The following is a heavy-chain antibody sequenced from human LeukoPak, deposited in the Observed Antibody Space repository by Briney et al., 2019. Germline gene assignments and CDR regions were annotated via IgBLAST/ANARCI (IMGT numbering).Heavy chain of an antibody. Sequence: GGSLRLSCAASGFTFSSYWMHWVRQAPGKGLVCVPRINPDGSYIWNADSVKGRFIISRDTAKNTVYLEMNSLRAEDTALYYCVRDLDGDPDCYFDFWGRGTLVTVSS. D-gene: IGHD4-17*01. V-gene: IGHV3-74*01. J-gene: IGHJ2*01. CDR1: GFTFSSYW. CDR3: VRDLDGDPDCYFDF. CDR2: INPDGSYI.